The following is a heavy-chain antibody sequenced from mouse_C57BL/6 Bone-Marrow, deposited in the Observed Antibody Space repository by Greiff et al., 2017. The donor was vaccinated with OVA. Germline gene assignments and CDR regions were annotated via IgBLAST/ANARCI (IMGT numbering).Heavy chain of an antibody. V-gene: IGHV1-53*01. Sequence: QVQLQQPGTDLVKPGASVKLSCTASGYTFTSYWMHWVKQRPGQGLEWIGNINPSNGGTNYNEKFKSKATLTVDKASSTAYMQFSSLTSEDSAVYYCARRVYGCDGDYWGQGTTLTVSS. CDR2: INPSNGGT. CDR1: GYTFTSYW. J-gene: IGHJ2*01. CDR3: ARRVYGCDGDY. D-gene: IGHD2-2*01.